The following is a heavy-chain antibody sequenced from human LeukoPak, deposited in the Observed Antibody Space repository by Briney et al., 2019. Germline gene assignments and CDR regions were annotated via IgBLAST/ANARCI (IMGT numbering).Heavy chain of an antibody. CDR3: ARGGGSGRGNWFDP. CDR1: GGSISPYY. V-gene: IGHV4-59*01. D-gene: IGHD3-10*01. J-gene: IGHJ5*02. CDR2: VYYSGST. Sequence: SETLSLTCTVSGGSISPYYWSWIRQPPGKGLEWIGYVYYSGSTNYTPSLKSRVTISVDTSKSQFSLKLTSVTAADTAVYYCARGGGSGRGNWFDPWGQGTLVTVSS.